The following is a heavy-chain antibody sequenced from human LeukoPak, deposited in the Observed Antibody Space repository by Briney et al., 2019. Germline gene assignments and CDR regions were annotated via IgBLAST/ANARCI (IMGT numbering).Heavy chain of an antibody. Sequence: GGSLRLSCAASGYTFSSYGMHWVRQAPGKGLEWVAVIWYDGNTKYYADSVKGRFTISRDNSKNTLYLQMNSLRAEDTAVYYCARGDYYYDSSGYPGHWGQGTLVTVSS. CDR1: GYTFSSYG. V-gene: IGHV3-33*01. CDR2: IWYDGNTK. CDR3: ARGDYYYDSSGYPGH. J-gene: IGHJ4*02. D-gene: IGHD3-22*01.